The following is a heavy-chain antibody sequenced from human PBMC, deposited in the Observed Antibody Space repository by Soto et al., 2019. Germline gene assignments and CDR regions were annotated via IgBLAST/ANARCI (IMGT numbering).Heavy chain of an antibody. CDR1: GFTFSSYG. D-gene: IGHD6-13*01. J-gene: IGHJ5*02. V-gene: IGHV3-30*18. Sequence: GGSLRLSCAASGFTFSSYGMHWVRQAPGKGLEWVAVISYDGSNKYYADSVKGRFTISRDNSKNTLYLQMNSLRAEDTAVYYCANTAAGTWWFDPWGQGTLVTVSS. CDR2: ISYDGSNK. CDR3: ANTAAGTWWFDP.